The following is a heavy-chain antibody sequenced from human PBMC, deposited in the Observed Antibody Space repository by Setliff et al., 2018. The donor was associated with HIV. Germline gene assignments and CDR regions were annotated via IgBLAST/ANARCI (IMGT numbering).Heavy chain of an antibody. V-gene: IGHV4-38-2*01. CDR3: VRRDVSFLFGQFDS. J-gene: IGHJ4*02. CDR1: GYSINNIHY. Sequence: SETLSLTCDVSGYSINNIHYWGWIRQPPVKGLECLGNIYDGGTTYHNPSLKVRVTISIDTSKAQFSLKLISVTAADTAVYYCVRRDVSFLFGQFDSWGQGIRVTVSS. CDR2: IYDGGTT. D-gene: IGHD3-10*02.